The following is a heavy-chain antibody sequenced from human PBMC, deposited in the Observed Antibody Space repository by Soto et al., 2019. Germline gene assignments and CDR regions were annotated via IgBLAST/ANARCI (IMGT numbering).Heavy chain of an antibody. D-gene: IGHD3-3*01. J-gene: IGHJ4*02. CDR2: ISSSSSTI. CDR1: GFTFSSYS. Sequence: EVQLVESGGGLVQPGGSLRLSCAASGFTFSSYSMNWVRQAPGKGLEWVSYISSSSSTIYYADSVKGRFTISRDNAKNLLYLQMNSLRDEDTAVYYCARARSVLRFLEWLFDYWGQGTLITVSS. V-gene: IGHV3-48*02. CDR3: ARARSVLRFLEWLFDY.